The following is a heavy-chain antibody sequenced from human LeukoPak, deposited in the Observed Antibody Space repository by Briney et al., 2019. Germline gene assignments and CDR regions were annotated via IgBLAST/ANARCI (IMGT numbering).Heavy chain of an antibody. CDR1: GFTFSNSW. CDR2: IKQDGSDK. Sequence: GGSLRLSCAASGFTFSNSWMSWVRQAPAKGLEWVANIKQDGSDKYYVDSMKGRFTISRDNAKNSLYLQMNSVRAEDTAVYYCATGALGLWGQGTMVTVSS. J-gene: IGHJ3*01. CDR3: ATGALGL. V-gene: IGHV3-7*01. D-gene: IGHD7-27*01.